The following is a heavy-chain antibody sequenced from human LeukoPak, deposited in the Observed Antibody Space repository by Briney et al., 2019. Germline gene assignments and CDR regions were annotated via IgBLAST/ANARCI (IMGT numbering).Heavy chain of an antibody. Sequence: SETLSLTCTVSGGSISSYYGSWIRQPAGKGLEWIGRIYTSGSTNYNPSLKSRVTMSVDTSKNQFSLKLSSVTAADTAVYYCARDHLLTIFAEGGYGMDVWGQGTTVTVSS. CDR1: GGSISSYY. V-gene: IGHV4-4*07. D-gene: IGHD3-3*01. CDR2: IYTSGST. J-gene: IGHJ6*02. CDR3: ARDHLLTIFAEGGYGMDV.